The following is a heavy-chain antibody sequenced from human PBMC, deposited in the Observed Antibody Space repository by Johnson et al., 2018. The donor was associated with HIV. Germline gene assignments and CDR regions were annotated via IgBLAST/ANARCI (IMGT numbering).Heavy chain of an antibody. CDR1: GFTFDDYG. D-gene: IGHD6-19*01. Sequence: VQLVESGGGLVQPGRSLRLSCAASGFTFDDYGMSWVRQAPGKGLEWVSGINWNSGSRGYVDSVKGRFTISRDNAKNSLYLPMNSLRAEDTAVYYCARDRSIAVAGRRDAFDIWGQGTVVTVSS. CDR3: ARDRSIAVAGRRDAFDI. CDR2: INWNSGSR. V-gene: IGHV3-20*04. J-gene: IGHJ3*02.